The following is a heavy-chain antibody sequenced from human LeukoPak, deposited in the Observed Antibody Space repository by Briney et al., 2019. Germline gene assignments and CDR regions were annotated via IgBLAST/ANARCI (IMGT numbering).Heavy chain of an antibody. V-gene: IGHV3-30*04. J-gene: IGHJ5*02. D-gene: IGHD4-23*01. CDR2: ISYDGSNK. Sequence: GGSLRLSCAASGFTFSSYAMRWVRQAPGEGLEWVAVISYDGSNKYYADSVKGRFTISRDNSKNTLYLQMNSLRAEDTAVYYCARDSPTVEYNWFDPWGQGTLVTVSS. CDR3: ARDSPTVEYNWFDP. CDR1: GFTFSSYA.